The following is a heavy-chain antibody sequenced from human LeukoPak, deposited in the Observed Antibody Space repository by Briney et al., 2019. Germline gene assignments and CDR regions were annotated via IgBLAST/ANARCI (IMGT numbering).Heavy chain of an antibody. Sequence: SETLSLTCTVSGGSFTTHYWNWFRQPAGKGLEWIGRIYSGGSTNYKPSLKSRVIMSIDTSKRQLSLKLSSVTAADTAIYYCARDIGLDYSSSSFASDIWGPGTLVIVSS. CDR2: IYSGGST. J-gene: IGHJ3*02. CDR3: ARDIGLDYSSSSFASDI. V-gene: IGHV4-4*07. D-gene: IGHD6-6*01. CDR1: GGSFTTHY.